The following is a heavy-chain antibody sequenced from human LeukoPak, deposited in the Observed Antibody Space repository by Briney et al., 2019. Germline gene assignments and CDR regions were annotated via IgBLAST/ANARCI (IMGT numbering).Heavy chain of an antibody. J-gene: IGHJ6*02. CDR3: ARDGDPPGSVVVPGDASSYYYYYGMDV. Sequence: PGGSLRLSCAASGFTFSSYSMNWVRQAPGKGLEWVSSISSSSSYIYYADSVKGRFTISRDNAKNSLYLQMNNLRAEDTAVYYCARDGDPPGSVVVPGDASSYYYYYGMDVWGQGTTVTVSS. V-gene: IGHV3-21*01. CDR1: GFTFSSYS. CDR2: ISSSSSYI. D-gene: IGHD2-2*01.